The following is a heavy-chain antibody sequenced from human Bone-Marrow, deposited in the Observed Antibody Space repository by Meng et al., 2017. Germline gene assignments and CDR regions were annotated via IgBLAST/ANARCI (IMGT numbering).Heavy chain of an antibody. CDR1: GGSISSSSSY. V-gene: IGHV4-39*07. D-gene: IGHD6-19*01. J-gene: IGHJ4*02. Sequence: QLQLQGSGPGLVTPSETLSPTCTVSGGSISSSSSYWGWIRQPPGKGLKWIGSIYYSGSTYYNPSLKSRVTISVDTSKNQFSLKLSSVTAADTAVYYCARDTGYSSGWYIWHYWGQGTLVTVSS. CDR3: ARDTGYSSGWYIWHY. CDR2: IYYSGST.